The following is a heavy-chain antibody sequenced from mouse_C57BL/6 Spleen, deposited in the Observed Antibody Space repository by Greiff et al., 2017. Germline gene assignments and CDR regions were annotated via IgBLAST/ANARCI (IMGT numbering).Heavy chain of an antibody. CDR2: FYPGSGSI. V-gene: IGHV1-62-2*01. CDR3: ARHEDDGYSSYYAMDY. CDR1: GYTFTEYT. D-gene: IGHD2-3*01. J-gene: IGHJ4*01. Sequence: VHLVESGAELVKPGASVKLSCKASGYTFTEYTIHWVKQRSGQGLEWIGWFYPGSGSIKYNEKFKDKATLTADKSSSTVYMELSRLTSEDSAVYFCARHEDDGYSSYYAMDYWGQGTSVTVSS.